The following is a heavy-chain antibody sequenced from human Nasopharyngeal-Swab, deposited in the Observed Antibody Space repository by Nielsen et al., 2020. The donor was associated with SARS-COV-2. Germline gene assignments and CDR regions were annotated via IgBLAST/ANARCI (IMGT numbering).Heavy chain of an antibody. CDR2: LSYDGST. J-gene: IGHJ4*02. CDR3: ARGQGPRHYYDSSGYYYDVLGRGYYFDY. V-gene: IGHV4-34*01. Sequence: PCPGPGLSWMGALSYDGSTNYNPSLKSRVTISVDTSKNQFSLKLSSVTAADTAVYYCARGQGPRHYYDSSGYYYDVLGRGYYFDYWGQGTLVTVSS. D-gene: IGHD3-22*01.